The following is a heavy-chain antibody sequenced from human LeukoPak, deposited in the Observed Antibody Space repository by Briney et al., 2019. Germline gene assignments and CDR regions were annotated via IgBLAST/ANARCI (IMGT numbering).Heavy chain of an antibody. Sequence: ASVKVSCKASGYTFTSYGISWVRQAPGQGLEWMGWISAYSGNTNYAQKFQGRVTMTTDTSTSTAYMELRSLRSDDTAVYYCARSLTRGYYYDSSGYYNWFDPWGQGTLVTVSS. D-gene: IGHD3-22*01. V-gene: IGHV1-18*01. CDR1: GYTFTSYG. CDR3: ARSLTRGYYYDSSGYYNWFDP. CDR2: ISAYSGNT. J-gene: IGHJ5*02.